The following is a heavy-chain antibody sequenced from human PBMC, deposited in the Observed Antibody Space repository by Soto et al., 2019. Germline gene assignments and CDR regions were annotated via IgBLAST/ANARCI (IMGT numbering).Heavy chain of an antibody. V-gene: IGHV1-18*04. D-gene: IGHD3-22*01. CDR2: ISAHNGDT. Sequence: ASVKVSCKASGYSFATYGFSWVRQAPGQGLECVGWISAHNGDTHYSQKFQGRVTLTTDTSTNTGYMELRSLTSDDTAVYFCATEPIYYNDGSGYCPLGHSGQGTVVTVYS. J-gene: IGHJ4*02. CDR3: ATEPIYYNDGSGYCPLGH. CDR1: GYSFATYG.